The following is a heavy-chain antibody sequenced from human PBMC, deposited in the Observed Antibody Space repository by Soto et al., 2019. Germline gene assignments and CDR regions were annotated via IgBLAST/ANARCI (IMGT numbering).Heavy chain of an antibody. Sequence: GGSLRLSCAASGFTFSSYAMSWVRQSPGKGLEWVSAISGSGGSTYYADSVKGRFTISRDNSKNTLYLQMNSLRAEDTAVYYCAKPLGVRFLEWLLSDDAFDIWGQGTMVTVSS. J-gene: IGHJ3*02. CDR3: AKPLGVRFLEWLLSDDAFDI. CDR2: ISGSGGST. V-gene: IGHV3-23*01. CDR1: GFTFSSYA. D-gene: IGHD3-3*01.